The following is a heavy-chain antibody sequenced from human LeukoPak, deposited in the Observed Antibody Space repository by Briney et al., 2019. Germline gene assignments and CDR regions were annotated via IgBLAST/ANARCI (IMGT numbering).Heavy chain of an antibody. CDR1: GDSLSSYF. CDR2: ISTRGRT. V-gene: IGHV4-4*09. J-gene: IGHJ6*03. Sequence: SETLSLTCTVSGDSLSSYFWTWIRQPPGKGLEWIGYISTRGRTNYNPSLKSRVSMSVDTSKNQFSLKLTSVTAADTAVYYCARHHGRWSTSSYYHYYMDVWGKGTTVTVSS. CDR3: ARHHGRWSTSSYYHYYMDV. D-gene: IGHD2-2*01.